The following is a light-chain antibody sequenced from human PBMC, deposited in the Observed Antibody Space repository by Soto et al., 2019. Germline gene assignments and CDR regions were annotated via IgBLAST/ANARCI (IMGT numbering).Light chain of an antibody. Sequence: IQLTQSPSSLSASVGDRLTITCRASQDIASSLAWYQQKPGNAPKLLIYAASTLQSGVTSRFSGGGSGTDFTLTISSLQPEDFATYYCQQQGTFGQGTKLEIK. J-gene: IGKJ2*01. V-gene: IGKV1-9*01. CDR1: QDIASS. CDR3: QQQGT. CDR2: AAS.